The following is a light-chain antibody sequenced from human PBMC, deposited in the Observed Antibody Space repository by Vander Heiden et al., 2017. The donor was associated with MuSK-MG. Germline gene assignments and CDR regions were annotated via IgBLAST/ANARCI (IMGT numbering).Light chain of an antibody. CDR2: DAS. CDR3: QQRSNWSFT. J-gene: IGKJ3*01. CDR1: QSVSSY. V-gene: IGKV3-11*01. Sequence: EIVLTQSPATLSLSPGERATLSCRASQSVSSYLAWYQQKPGQAPRILIYDASNRATGIPARFSGSGSGTDFTLTISSLEPEDFAVYYCQQRSNWSFTFGHGTKVDIK.